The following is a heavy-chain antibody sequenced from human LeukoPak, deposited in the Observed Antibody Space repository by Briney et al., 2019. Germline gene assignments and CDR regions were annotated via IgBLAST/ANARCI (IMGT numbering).Heavy chain of an antibody. V-gene: IGHV4-34*01. CDR1: GVSFSGFY. CDR2: FNHSGST. Sequence: SETLSLTCAVYGVSFSGFYLSWIRQPPGTTQGPLGGFNHSGSTNYDPSLKSRVTISVDTSKNQFSLKLSSVTAADTAVYYRARGLWFGELLPSRAPLDYWGQGTLVTVSS. CDR3: ARGLWFGELLPSRAPLDY. D-gene: IGHD3-10*01. J-gene: IGHJ4*02.